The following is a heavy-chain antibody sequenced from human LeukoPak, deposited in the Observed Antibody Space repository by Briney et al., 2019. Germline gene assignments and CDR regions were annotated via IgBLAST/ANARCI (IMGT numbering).Heavy chain of an antibody. V-gene: IGHV4-59*11. Sequence: PSETLSLTCTVSGASISDHYWSWIRQSPGKGLEWIGYFYNSGYFYNSGGTNYNPSLKSRVTISGDTSKNQFSLKLTSVTAADTAVYYCARGFNDYNNDVYFYYMDIWSKGTTVTVSS. CDR2: FYNSGYFYNSGGT. CDR1: GASISDHY. J-gene: IGHJ6*03. CDR3: ARGFNDYNNDVYFYYMDI. D-gene: IGHD4-11*01.